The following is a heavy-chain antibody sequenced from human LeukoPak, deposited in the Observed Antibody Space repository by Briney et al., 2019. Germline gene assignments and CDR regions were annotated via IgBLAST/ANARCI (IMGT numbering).Heavy chain of an antibody. Sequence: GGSLRLSCAASGFTFSDYYMSWIRQAPGKGLEWVSYISSSGSTIYYADSVKGRFTISRDNAKNSLYLQMNSLRAEDTAVYYCAKDRDAKFMVRGVFDYWGQGTLVTVSS. D-gene: IGHD3-10*01. CDR3: AKDRDAKFMVRGVFDY. CDR2: ISSSGSTI. V-gene: IGHV3-11*01. J-gene: IGHJ4*02. CDR1: GFTFSDYY.